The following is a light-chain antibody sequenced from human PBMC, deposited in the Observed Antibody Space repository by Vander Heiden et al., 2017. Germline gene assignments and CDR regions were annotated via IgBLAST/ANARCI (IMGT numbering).Light chain of an antibody. Sequence: EIMMTQSPATLSVSPGERATLSCRASQSVGSHLAWYQQKPGQAPRLLIYGASTRAIDIPARFSGSGSRTEFTLTISSLQSEDFAVYYCQQYDDWPPDTFGQGTRLEIK. J-gene: IGKJ2*01. CDR3: QQYDDWPPDT. V-gene: IGKV3-15*01. CDR1: QSVGSH. CDR2: GAS.